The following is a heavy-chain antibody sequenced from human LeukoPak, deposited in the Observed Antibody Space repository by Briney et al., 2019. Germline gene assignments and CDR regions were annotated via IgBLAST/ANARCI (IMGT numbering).Heavy chain of an antibody. CDR1: GFTFSRYD. J-gene: IGHJ5*02. D-gene: IGHD6-19*01. Sequence: HPGGSLRLSCVASGFTFSRYDMHWVRQAPGKGLEWVAVIAYDGSNEIYADSVKGRFTISRDNSKNTLYLQMNSLRAEDTAVYYCARAAAVTGAFRDNWFDPWGQGTLVTVSS. CDR2: IAYDGSNE. V-gene: IGHV3-30-3*01. CDR3: ARAAAVTGAFRDNWFDP.